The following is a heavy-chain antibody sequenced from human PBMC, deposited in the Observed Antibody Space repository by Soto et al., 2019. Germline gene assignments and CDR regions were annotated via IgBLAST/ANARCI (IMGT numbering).Heavy chain of an antibody. J-gene: IGHJ4*02. V-gene: IGHV3-33*01. D-gene: IGHD3-10*01. Sequence: QVQLVESGGGVVQPGRSLRLSCAASGFTFSSYGMHWVRQAPGKGLEWVAVIWYDGSNKYYADSVKGRFTISRDNSKNTLYLQMNSLRAEDTAVYYCARGRGSGRTVDYWGQGTLVTVSS. CDR2: IWYDGSNK. CDR1: GFTFSSYG. CDR3: ARGRGSGRTVDY.